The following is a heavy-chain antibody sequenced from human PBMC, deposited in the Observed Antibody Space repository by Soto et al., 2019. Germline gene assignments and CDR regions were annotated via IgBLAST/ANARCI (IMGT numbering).Heavy chain of an antibody. D-gene: IGHD3-10*01. V-gene: IGHV3-21*01. CDR3: ARVARYYYGSGSNWGVDY. CDR1: EFTFSSYS. J-gene: IGHJ4*02. CDR2: ISSSSSYI. Sequence: PGGSLRLSSAAAEFTFSSYSMNWVRQAPGKGLEWVSSISSSSSYIYYADSVKGRFTISRDNAKNSLYLQMNSLRAEDTAVYYCARVARYYYGSGSNWGVDYWGQGTLVTVSS.